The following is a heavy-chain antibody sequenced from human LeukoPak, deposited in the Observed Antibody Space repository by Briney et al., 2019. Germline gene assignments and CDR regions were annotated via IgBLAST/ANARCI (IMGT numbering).Heavy chain of an antibody. D-gene: IGHD3-3*01. CDR1: GGSIRSGDYS. V-gene: IGHV4-31*03. CDR2: IYYSGST. J-gene: IGHJ3*01. Sequence: PSETLSLTCTVSGGSIRSGDYSWNWIRQHPGKGLEWIGYIYYSGSTYYNPSLTSRVTMSVDTSKNQISLKLNSVTAADTAVYYCAREPRTFRTVYYPHDALYLWGLGTMVTVSS. CDR3: AREPRTFRTVYYPHDALYL.